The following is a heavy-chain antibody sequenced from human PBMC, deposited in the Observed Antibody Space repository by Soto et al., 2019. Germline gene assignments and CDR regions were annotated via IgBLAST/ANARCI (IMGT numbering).Heavy chain of an antibody. V-gene: IGHV6-1*01. CDR3: AKPDYDDPLAFDY. D-gene: IGHD4-17*01. Sequence: SQTLSLTCAISGDSVSSNSAAWNWIRQSPSRGLGWLGRTYYRSRWYNDYAVSVRSRITVNADTSKNQFSLHLNSVTPEDTAVYYCAKPDYDDPLAFDYWGQGTLVTVSS. J-gene: IGHJ4*02. CDR1: GDSVSSNSAA. CDR2: TYYRSRWYN.